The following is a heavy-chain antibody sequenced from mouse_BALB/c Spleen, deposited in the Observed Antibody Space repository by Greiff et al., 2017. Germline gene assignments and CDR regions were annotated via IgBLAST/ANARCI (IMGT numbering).Heavy chain of an antibody. J-gene: IGHJ3*01. Sequence: QVQLQQPGAELVRPGASVKLSCKASGYTFTSYWINWVKQRPGQGLEWIGNIYPSDSYTNYNQKFKDKATLTVDKSSSTAYMQLSSLTSEDSAVYYCTRDLFGYYWGQGTLVTVSA. CDR3: TRDLFGYY. D-gene: IGHD2-14*01. CDR2: IYPSDSYT. CDR1: GYTFTSYW. V-gene: IGHV1-69*02.